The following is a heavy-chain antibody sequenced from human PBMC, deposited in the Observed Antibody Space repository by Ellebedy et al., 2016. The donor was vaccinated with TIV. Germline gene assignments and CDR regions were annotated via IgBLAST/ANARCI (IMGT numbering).Heavy chain of an antibody. J-gene: IGHJ4*02. V-gene: IGHV4-59*03. CDR3: VGPWPGRYDH. Sequence: GSLRLSXSVSGASISTNYWSWIRQPPGKGLEWIGYIHYSGNTKYNPSLKNRVSMSVDTSNRQFSLQVSSVTAADTAVYYCVGPWPGRYDHWGQGTLVSVSS. CDR2: IHYSGNT. CDR1: GASISTNY.